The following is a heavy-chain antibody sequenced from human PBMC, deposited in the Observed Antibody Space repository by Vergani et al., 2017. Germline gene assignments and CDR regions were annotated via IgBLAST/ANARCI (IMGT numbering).Heavy chain of an antibody. CDR3: AGGRMDV. V-gene: IGHV4-34*01. CDR2: INHSGST. CDR1: GGSFSGYY. J-gene: IGHJ6*01. Sequence: QVQLQQWGAGLLKPSETLSLTCAVYGGSFSGYYWSWIRQPPGKGLEWIGEINHSGSTNYNPSLKSRVTISVDTSKTQFSLKLGSVTAADTAGYYCAGGRMDVWGKGPRSPSPQ.